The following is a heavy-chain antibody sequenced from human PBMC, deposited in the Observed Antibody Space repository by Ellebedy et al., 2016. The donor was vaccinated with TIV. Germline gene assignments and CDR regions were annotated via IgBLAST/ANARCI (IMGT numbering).Heavy chain of an antibody. CDR2: IWPHGNPQ. J-gene: IGHJ4*02. Sequence: GESLTISCTASGFTFSSHAMHWVRQAPGKGLEWVAVIWPHGNPQYYGDSVKGRFTIYRDNSMNTMYLQMNNLRDDDTAMYYCARAEMATIGPPDSWGQGTLVTVSS. V-gene: IGHV3-33*01. CDR1: GFTFSSHA. CDR3: ARAEMATIGPPDS. D-gene: IGHD5-24*01.